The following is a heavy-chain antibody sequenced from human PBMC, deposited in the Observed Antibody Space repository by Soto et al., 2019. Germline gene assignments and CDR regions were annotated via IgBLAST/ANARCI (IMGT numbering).Heavy chain of an antibody. D-gene: IGHD2-2*01. J-gene: IGHJ3*02. CDR1: GFTFSSYG. Sequence: QVQLEESGGGVVQPGRSLRLSCAASGFTFSSYGMHWVRQAPGKGLEWVALIWFDGSDKYYVDSVKGRFTISRDNSKNTVHLQMNSLRVEDTAVYYCARLYCSSSSCYSVGAFDIRCQGTVVTVSS. V-gene: IGHV3-33*01. CDR2: IWFDGSDK. CDR3: ARLYCSSSSCYSVGAFDI.